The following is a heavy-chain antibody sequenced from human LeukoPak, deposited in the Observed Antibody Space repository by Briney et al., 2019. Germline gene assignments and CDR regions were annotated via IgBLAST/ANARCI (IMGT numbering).Heavy chain of an antibody. CDR2: ISWNSGSI. J-gene: IGHJ4*02. Sequence: GGSLRLSCAASRFTFDDYAMHWVRQAPGKGLEWVSGISWNSGSIGYADSVKGRFTISRDNAKNSLYLQMNSLRAEDTALYYCAKGGSCSSTSCYNGVDYWGQGALVTVSS. V-gene: IGHV3-9*01. CDR1: RFTFDDYA. D-gene: IGHD2-2*02. CDR3: AKGGSCSSTSCYNGVDY.